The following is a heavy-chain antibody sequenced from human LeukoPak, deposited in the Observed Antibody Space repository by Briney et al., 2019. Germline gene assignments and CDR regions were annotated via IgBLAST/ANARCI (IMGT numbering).Heavy chain of an antibody. J-gene: IGHJ4*02. CDR3: AETSGFAELLRFDY. CDR1: GFTFSSYS. V-gene: IGHV3-21*01. Sequence: PGGSLRLSCVASGFTFSSYSMNWVRQAPGKGLEWVSSISSSRSYIYYADSVKGRFTISRDNAKTTLYLQITSLRAENTAVNNCAETSGFAELLRFDYWSQGTLLTVPS. CDR2: ISSSRSYI. D-gene: IGHD3-10*01.